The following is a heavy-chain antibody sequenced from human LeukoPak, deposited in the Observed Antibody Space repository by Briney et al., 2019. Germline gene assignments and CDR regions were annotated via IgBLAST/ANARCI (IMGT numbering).Heavy chain of an antibody. CDR2: INHSGST. CDR1: GGSFSGYY. Sequence: SETLSLTCAVYGGSFSGYYWSWIRQPPGKGLEWIGEINHSGSTNYNPSLKSRVTISVDTSKNQFSLKLSSVTAADTAVYYCARGASYVWFDPWGQGTLVTVSS. J-gene: IGHJ5*02. V-gene: IGHV4-34*01. D-gene: IGHD3-16*01. CDR3: ARGASYVWFDP.